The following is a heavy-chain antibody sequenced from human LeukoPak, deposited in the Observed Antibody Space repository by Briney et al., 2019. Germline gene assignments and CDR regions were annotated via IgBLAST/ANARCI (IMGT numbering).Heavy chain of an antibody. CDR1: GFKFSDHY. V-gene: IGHV3-33*08. CDR2: IWYDGSKE. CDR3: ARGRPIDY. J-gene: IGHJ4*02. Sequence: PGGSQRLSCAASGFKFSDHYIDWVRQAPGKALEWVAVIWYDGSKEFYTDSVKGRFTISRDNSKKKVYLQMNSLRAEDTAVYYCARGRPIDYWGQGTLVTVSS.